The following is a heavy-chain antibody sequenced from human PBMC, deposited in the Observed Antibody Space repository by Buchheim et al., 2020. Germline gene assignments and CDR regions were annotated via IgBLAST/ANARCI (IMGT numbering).Heavy chain of an antibody. CDR1: GGSISSSSYY. D-gene: IGHD1-26*01. CDR2: IYYSGST. CDR3: ARTSYSGSYYQDY. J-gene: IGHJ4*02. Sequence: QLQLQESGPGLVKPSETLSLTCTVSGGSISSSSYYWGWIRQPPGKGLEWIGSIYYSGSTYYNPSLKSRVTITVDTSKNQFPLKLSSVTAADTAVYYCARTSYSGSYYQDYWGQGTL. V-gene: IGHV4-39*07.